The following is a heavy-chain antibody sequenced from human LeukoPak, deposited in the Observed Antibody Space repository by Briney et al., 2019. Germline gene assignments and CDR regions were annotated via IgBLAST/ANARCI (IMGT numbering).Heavy chain of an antibody. CDR1: GFTFSTYE. J-gene: IGHJ4*02. Sequence: PGGSLRLSCVASGFTFSTYEMLWLHQAPGKGLEWLSYITPSGSSTYYADSVKGRFTISRDNAKSSLYLQMNSLRVEDKAVYYCTNHALDYWGQGTLVTVSS. CDR2: ITPSGSST. V-gene: IGHV3-48*03. D-gene: IGHD2-2*01. CDR3: TNHALDY.